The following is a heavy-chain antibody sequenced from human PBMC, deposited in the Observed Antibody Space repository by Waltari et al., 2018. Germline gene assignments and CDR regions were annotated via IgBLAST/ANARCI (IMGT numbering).Heavy chain of an antibody. J-gene: IGHJ4*02. D-gene: IGHD2-15*01. V-gene: IGHV3-9*01. CDR1: GFTFDDYA. CDR2: ISWNSGSI. Sequence: EVQLVESGGGLVQPGRSLRLSCAASGFTFDDYAMHWVRQAPGKGLEWVSGISWNSGSIGDADSVKGRFTISRDNAKNSLYLQMNSLRAEDTALYYCAKEMGGGRGFDYWGQGTLVTVSS. CDR3: AKEMGGGRGFDY.